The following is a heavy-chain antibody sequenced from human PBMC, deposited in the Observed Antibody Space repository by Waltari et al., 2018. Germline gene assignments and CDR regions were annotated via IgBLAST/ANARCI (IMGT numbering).Heavy chain of an antibody. CDR1: GYTFTDYY. CDR2: INPNSGGT. J-gene: IGHJ3*02. D-gene: IGHD6-13*01. V-gene: IGHV1-2*06. Sequence: QVQLVQSGAEVNKPGASVKVSCKASGYTFTDYYIHWVRQAPGQGLEWMGRINPNSGGTNYAQKFQDRVTMTRDTSTSTAYMELSSLTSDDTAVYYCASEPGIAAAEDTFDIWGQGTMVTVSS. CDR3: ASEPGIAAAEDTFDI.